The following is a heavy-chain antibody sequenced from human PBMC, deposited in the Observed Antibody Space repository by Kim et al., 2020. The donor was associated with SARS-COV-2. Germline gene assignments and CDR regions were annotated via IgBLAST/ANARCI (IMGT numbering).Heavy chain of an antibody. CDR3: ARTYSGSYFAYFDY. J-gene: IGHJ4*02. D-gene: IGHD1-26*01. V-gene: IGHV3-30-3*01. CDR1: GFTFSSYA. CDR2: ISYDGSNK. Sequence: GGSPRLSCAASGFTFSSYAMHWVRQAPGKGLEWVAVISYDGSNKYYADSVKGRFTISRDNSKNTLYLQMNSLRAEDTAVYYCARTYSGSYFAYFDYWGQG.